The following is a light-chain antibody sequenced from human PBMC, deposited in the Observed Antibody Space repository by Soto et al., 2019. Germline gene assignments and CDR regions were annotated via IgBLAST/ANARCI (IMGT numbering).Light chain of an antibody. CDR1: QSVSSTF. J-gene: IGKJ1*01. V-gene: IGKV3-20*01. Sequence: EIVLTRSPGSLSLSPGERATLSCRASQSVSSTFFAWYQQRPGQAPRLLMYGASSRATGITERFSGSGSGTDFTLTISRLEPEDFAVYYCQQFDSSVTFGQGTKVEIK. CDR2: GAS. CDR3: QQFDSSVT.